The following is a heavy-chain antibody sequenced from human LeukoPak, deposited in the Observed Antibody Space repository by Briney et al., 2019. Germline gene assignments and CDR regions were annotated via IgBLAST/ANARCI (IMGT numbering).Heavy chain of an antibody. CDR2: MNPNSGNT. CDR1: GYTFTSYD. CDR3: ARSHSGSYWFHP. Sequence: ASVKVSCKASGYTFTSYDINWVRQATGQGLEWMGWMNPNSGNTGYAQKFQGRVTITRNTSISTAYMELSSLRSEDTAVYYCARSHSGSYWFHPWGQGTLVTVSS. D-gene: IGHD1-26*01. V-gene: IGHV1-8*03. J-gene: IGHJ5*02.